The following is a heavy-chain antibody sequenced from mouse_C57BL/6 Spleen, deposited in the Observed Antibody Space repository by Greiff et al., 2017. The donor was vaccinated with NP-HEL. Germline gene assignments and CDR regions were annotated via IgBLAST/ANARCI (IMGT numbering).Heavy chain of an antibody. J-gene: IGHJ4*01. Sequence: ESGAELARPGASVKMSCKASGYTFTSYTMHWVKQRPGQGLEWIGYINPSSGYTKYNQKFKDKATLTADKSSSTAYMQLSSLTSEDSAVYYCARPDTLLDYAMDYWGQGTSVTVSS. V-gene: IGHV1-4*01. D-gene: IGHD2-1*01. CDR1: GYTFTSYT. CDR2: INPSSGYT. CDR3: ARPDTLLDYAMDY.